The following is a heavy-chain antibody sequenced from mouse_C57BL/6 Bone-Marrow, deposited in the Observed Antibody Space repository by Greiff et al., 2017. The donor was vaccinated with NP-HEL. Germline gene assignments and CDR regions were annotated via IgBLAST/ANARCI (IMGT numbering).Heavy chain of an antibody. CDR1: GFTFSDYY. CDR2: ISNGGGST. V-gene: IGHV5-12*01. CDR3: ARRDYYGSSSYAMDY. Sequence: EVKVVESGGGLVQPGGSLKLSCAASGFTFSDYYMYWVRQTPEKRLEWVAYISNGGGSTYYPDTVKGRFTISRDNAKNTLYLQMSRLKSEDTAMYYCARRDYYGSSSYAMDYWGQGTSVTVSS. D-gene: IGHD1-1*01. J-gene: IGHJ4*01.